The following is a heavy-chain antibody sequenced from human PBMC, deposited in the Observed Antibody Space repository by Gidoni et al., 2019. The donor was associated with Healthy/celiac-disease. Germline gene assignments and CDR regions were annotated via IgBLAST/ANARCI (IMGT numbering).Heavy chain of an antibody. J-gene: IGHJ6*02. V-gene: IGHV4-31*03. D-gene: IGHD3-22*01. CDR3: ASSREEYYYDSSGYSGMDV. CDR1: GGSISSGGYY. Sequence: QVQLQESGPGLVKPSQTLSLTCTVSGGSISSGGYYWSWIRQHPGKGLEWIGYIYYSGSTYYNPSLKSRVTISVDTSKNQFSLKLSSVTAADTAVYYCASSREEYYYDSSGYSGMDVWGQGTTVTVSS. CDR2: IYYSGST.